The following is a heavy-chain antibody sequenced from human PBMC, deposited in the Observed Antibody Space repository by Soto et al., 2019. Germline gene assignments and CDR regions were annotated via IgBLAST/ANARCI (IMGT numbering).Heavy chain of an antibody. D-gene: IGHD6-13*01. V-gene: IGHV4-34*01. J-gene: IGHJ5*02. CDR3: ARRQQLRNWFDP. Sequence: QVQLQQWGAGLLKPSETLSLTCAVYGGYFSGYYWSWIRQPPGKGLEWIGEINHSGSTNYNPSLKSRVTISVDTSKNQFSLKLSSVTAADTAVYYCARRQQLRNWFDPWGQGTLVTVSS. CDR2: INHSGST. CDR1: GGYFSGYY.